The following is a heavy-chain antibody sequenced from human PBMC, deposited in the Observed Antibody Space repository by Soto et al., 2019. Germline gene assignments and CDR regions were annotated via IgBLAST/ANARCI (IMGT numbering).Heavy chain of an antibody. Sequence: ASLKVSCKASGYTFTSYGISWVRQAPGQGLEWMGWISAYNGNTNYARKLQGRVTMTTDTSTSTAYMELRSLRSDDTAVYYCARDAYGDYGCDYWGQGTLVTVSS. CDR1: GYTFTSYG. CDR3: ARDAYGDYGCDY. J-gene: IGHJ4*02. D-gene: IGHD4-17*01. CDR2: ISAYNGNT. V-gene: IGHV1-18*01.